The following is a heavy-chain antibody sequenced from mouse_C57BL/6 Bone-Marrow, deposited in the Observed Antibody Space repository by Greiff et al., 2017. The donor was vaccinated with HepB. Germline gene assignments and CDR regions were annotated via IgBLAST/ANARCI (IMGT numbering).Heavy chain of an antibody. Sequence: QVQLQQPGAELVRPGSSVKLSCKASGYTFTSYWMDWVKQRPGQGLEWIGNIYPSDSETHYNQKFKEKATLTVDKSSSTADMQLISLTSEDSAVYYCVRGDVYYGYDGFAYWGQGTLVTVSA. CDR1: GYTFTSYW. CDR2: IYPSDSET. V-gene: IGHV1-61*01. D-gene: IGHD2-2*01. J-gene: IGHJ3*01. CDR3: VRGDVYYGYDGFAY.